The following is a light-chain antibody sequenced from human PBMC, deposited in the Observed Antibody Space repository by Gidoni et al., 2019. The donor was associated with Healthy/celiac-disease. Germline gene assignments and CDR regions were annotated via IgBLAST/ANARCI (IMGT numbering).Light chain of an antibody. CDR1: SSDVGGYNY. CDR3: SSYAGSNNVYV. CDR2: EVS. Sequence: QSALTQPPSASGSPGQSVTISCTGTSSDVGGYNYVSWYQPHPGKAPKLMIYEVSKRPSGVPDRFSGSKSGNTASLTVSGLQAEDEADYYCSSYAGSNNVYVFGTGTKVTVL. J-gene: IGLJ1*01. V-gene: IGLV2-8*01.